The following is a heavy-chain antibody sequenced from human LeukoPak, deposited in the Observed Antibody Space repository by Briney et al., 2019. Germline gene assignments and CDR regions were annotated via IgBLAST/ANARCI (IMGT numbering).Heavy chain of an antibody. D-gene: IGHD5-24*01. J-gene: IGHJ3*01. Sequence: GGSLRLSCAASGFTFSSYAMSWVRQAPGKGLEWVSAISGSGGSTYYADSVKGRFTISRDNSKNTLSLQMNSLRVEDTAMYFCAKDIQLSTWGLGTMVTVSS. CDR1: GFTFSSYA. CDR2: ISGSGGST. V-gene: IGHV3-23*01. CDR3: AKDIQLST.